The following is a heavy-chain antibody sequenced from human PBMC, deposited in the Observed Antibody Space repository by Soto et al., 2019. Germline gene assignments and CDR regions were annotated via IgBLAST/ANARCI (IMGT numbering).Heavy chain of an antibody. V-gene: IGHV3-33*01. CDR1: GFTFSSYG. CDR2: IWYDGSNK. Sequence: GGSLRLSCAASGFTFSSYGMHWVRQAPGKGLEWVAVIWYDGSNKYYADSVKGRFTISRDNSKNTLYLQMNSLRAEDTAVYYCARDAAYGSGSYFYFDYWGQGSLVPVSS. J-gene: IGHJ4*02. D-gene: IGHD3-10*01. CDR3: ARDAAYGSGSYFYFDY.